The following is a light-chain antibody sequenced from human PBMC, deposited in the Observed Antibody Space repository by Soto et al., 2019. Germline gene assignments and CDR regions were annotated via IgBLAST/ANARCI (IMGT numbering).Light chain of an antibody. V-gene: IGKV1-5*03. CDR2: QTS. Sequence: DIQMTQSPSTLSASVGDRVTITCRASQNIVRSLAWYQQKPGKAPKVMIYQTSSLDSGVPSRFSSSGSGTKFTRTINTLQPDDFATYYCKQYEYYWTFGQGTKVDVK. CDR1: QNIVRS. CDR3: KQYEYYWT. J-gene: IGKJ1*01.